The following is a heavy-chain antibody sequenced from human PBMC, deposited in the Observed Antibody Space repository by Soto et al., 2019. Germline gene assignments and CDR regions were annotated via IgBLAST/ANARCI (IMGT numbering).Heavy chain of an antibody. Sequence: QVQLQESGPGLVKPSETLSLTCTVSGGSISGYYWSWIRQPPGKGLEWIGYIYYSGSTNYNPSLKSRVTISVDTSKNQFSLKLSSVTAADTAVYYCARRYGGTFDYWGQGTLVTVSS. CDR2: IYYSGST. D-gene: IGHD2-15*01. CDR3: ARRYGGTFDY. J-gene: IGHJ4*02. V-gene: IGHV4-59*08. CDR1: GGSISGYY.